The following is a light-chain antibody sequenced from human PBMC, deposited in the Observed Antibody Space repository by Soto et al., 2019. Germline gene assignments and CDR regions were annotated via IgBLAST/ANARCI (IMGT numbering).Light chain of an antibody. J-gene: IGLJ1*01. CDR2: EVN. Sequence: QSALTQPPSASGSPGQSVTISCTGTSTDVGGYDYVSWYQQHPGKVPKLMIYEVNKRPSGVPDRFSGSKSGNTASLTVSGLQYEDEADYYCSSYAGGNIVFGTGTKVTVL. CDR1: STDVGGYDY. V-gene: IGLV2-8*01. CDR3: SSYAGGNIV.